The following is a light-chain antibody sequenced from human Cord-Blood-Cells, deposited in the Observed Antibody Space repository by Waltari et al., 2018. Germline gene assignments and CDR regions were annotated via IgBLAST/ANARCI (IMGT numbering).Light chain of an antibody. CDR2: KAS. Sequence: DIQLNQSSSTLSASVGDRVTITCRASQSISSWLAWYQQKPGKAPKLLIYKASSLESGGPSRFSGSGSGTEFTLTISSLQPDDFATYYCQQYNSYWTFGQGTKVEIK. J-gene: IGKJ1*01. CDR3: QQYNSYWT. CDR1: QSISSW. V-gene: IGKV1-5*03.